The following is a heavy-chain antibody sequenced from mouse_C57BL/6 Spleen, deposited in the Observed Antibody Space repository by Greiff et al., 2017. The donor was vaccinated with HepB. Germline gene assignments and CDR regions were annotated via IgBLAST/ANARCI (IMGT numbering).Heavy chain of an antibody. CDR2: IYPGDGDT. CDR3: ARMGTTVVATPYAMDY. J-gene: IGHJ4*01. Sequence: VQLQQSGPELVKPGASVKISCKASGYAFSSSWMNWVKQRPGKGLEWIGRIYPGDGDTNYNGKFKGKATLTADKSSSTAYMQLSSLTSEDSAVYFCARMGTTVVATPYAMDYWGQGTSVTVSS. D-gene: IGHD1-1*01. V-gene: IGHV1-82*01. CDR1: GYAFSSSW.